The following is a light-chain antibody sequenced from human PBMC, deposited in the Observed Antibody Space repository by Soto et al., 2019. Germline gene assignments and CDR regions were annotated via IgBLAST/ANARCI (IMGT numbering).Light chain of an antibody. CDR2: EVT. CDR1: SSDVGGYNY. V-gene: IGLV2-14*01. J-gene: IGLJ2*01. CDR3: SSYTRSTTVV. Sequence: QSALTQSASVSGSPGQSITISFTGTSSDVGGYNYVSWYQQHPGKAPKLMIYEVTSRPSGISNRFSGSKSGNTASLTISGLQAEDEAYYYCSSYTRSTTVVFGGGTKLTVL.